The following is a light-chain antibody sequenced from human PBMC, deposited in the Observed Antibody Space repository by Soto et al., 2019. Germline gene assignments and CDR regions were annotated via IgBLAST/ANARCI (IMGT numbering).Light chain of an antibody. J-gene: IGKJ1*01. V-gene: IGKV1-5*01. CDR1: QRMSDW. CDR3: QQYDTYPWT. CDR2: DAS. Sequence: DIQMTQSPTTLSASVGDRVIITCRASQRMSDWLAWYQQKPGKAPTLLIYDASSLENGVPSRFSGSGSGTDFTLTISSLQPNDFATYYCQQYDTYPWTFGQGTKVEIK.